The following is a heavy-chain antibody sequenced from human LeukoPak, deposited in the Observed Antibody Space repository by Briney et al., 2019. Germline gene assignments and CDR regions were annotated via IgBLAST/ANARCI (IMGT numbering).Heavy chain of an antibody. CDR2: ISGSGGGT. V-gene: IGHV3-23*01. Sequence: PGGSLRLSCEASGVTFSSYVMSWVRQAPGKGPEWVSGISGSGGGTYYADSVKGRFAISRDNSKNTLYLQMNSLRAEDTAVYYCAKPVVAATLDGMDVWGQGTTVTVSS. CDR1: GVTFSSYV. J-gene: IGHJ6*02. D-gene: IGHD2-15*01. CDR3: AKPVVAATLDGMDV.